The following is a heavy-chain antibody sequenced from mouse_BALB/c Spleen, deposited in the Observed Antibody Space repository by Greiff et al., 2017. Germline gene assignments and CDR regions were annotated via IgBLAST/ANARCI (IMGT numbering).Heavy chain of an antibody. V-gene: IGHV5-17*02. J-gene: IGHJ4*01. D-gene: IGHD2-4*01. Sequence: EVKLVESGGGLVQPGGSRKLSCAASGFTFSSFGMHWVRQAPEKGLEWVAYISSGSSTIYYADTVKGRFTISRDNPKNTLFLQMTSLRSEDTAMYYCARSEGYDYDVGAMDDWGQGTSVTVSS. CDR1: GFTFSSFG. CDR3: ARSEGYDYDVGAMDD. CDR2: ISSGSSTI.